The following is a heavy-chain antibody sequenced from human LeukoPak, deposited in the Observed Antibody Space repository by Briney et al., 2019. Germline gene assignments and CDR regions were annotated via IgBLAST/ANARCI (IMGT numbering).Heavy chain of an antibody. CDR1: GFRFDDYG. J-gene: IGHJ6*02. CDR3: AKDESTGGFAPGYFYGMGV. D-gene: IGHD3-16*01. CDR2: ISWSGTTT. V-gene: IGHV3-9*01. Sequence: GRSLRLSCVVSGFRFDDYGMHWVRQAPGKGLEWVSGISWSGTTTGYAASVKGRFTISRDSAKNSLYLQMDSLSVEDTALYYCAKDESTGGFAPGYFYGMGVWGQGTTVTVSS.